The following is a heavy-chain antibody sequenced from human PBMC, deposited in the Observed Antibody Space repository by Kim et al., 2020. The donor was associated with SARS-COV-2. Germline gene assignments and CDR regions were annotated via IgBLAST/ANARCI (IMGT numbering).Heavy chain of an antibody. Sequence: GGSLRLSCEASGFIFGRYTMNWVRQAPGKGLEWVSSLSSNSAYVYYADSLAGRLSISRDNARDTLFLQMDRLRAEDTGVCYCVREARYSRLSSGDYYDYWGKRTLVTVSS. CDR2: LSSNSAYV. V-gene: IGHV3-21*03. CDR3: VREARYSRLSSGDYYDY. CDR1: GFIFGRYT. J-gene: IGHJ4*02. D-gene: IGHD6-19*01.